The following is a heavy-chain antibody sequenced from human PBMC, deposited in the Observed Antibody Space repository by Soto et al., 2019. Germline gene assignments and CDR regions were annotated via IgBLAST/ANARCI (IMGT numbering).Heavy chain of an antibody. D-gene: IGHD4-17*01. J-gene: IGHJ4*02. V-gene: IGHV3-74*01. CDR2: ISGDGSST. Sequence: GGSLRLSCAASEFTFSSYWMHWVRQAPGKGLVWVSRISGDGSSTSYAEFVKGRFTISRDNAKNTLYLQMNSLRAEDTAVYYCARIYDYDAHIFDYWGQGTLVTVSS. CDR3: ARIYDYDAHIFDY. CDR1: EFTFSSYW.